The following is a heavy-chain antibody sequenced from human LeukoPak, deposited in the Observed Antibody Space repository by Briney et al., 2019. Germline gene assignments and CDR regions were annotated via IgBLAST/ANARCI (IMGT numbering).Heavy chain of an antibody. J-gene: IGHJ4*02. CDR3: AKDRGSCSGDSCYSVDY. Sequence: GGSLRLSCAASKFTFSTYGMHWVRQTPGKGLEWVAVISTDGTNKHYADSVKGRFTISRDSSKNTLYLQMSSLRPEDAAVYYCAKDRGSCSGDSCYSVDYWGQGTLVTVS. V-gene: IGHV3-30*18. D-gene: IGHD2-15*01. CDR2: ISTDGTNK. CDR1: KFTFSTYG.